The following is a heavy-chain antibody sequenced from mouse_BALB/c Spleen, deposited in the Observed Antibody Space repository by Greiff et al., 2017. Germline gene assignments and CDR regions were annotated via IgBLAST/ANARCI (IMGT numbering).Heavy chain of an antibody. J-gene: IGHJ1*01. D-gene: IGHD1-1*01. CDR3: ARGAFYYGSSYRYFDV. Sequence: VQLQQFGAELVKPGASVKISCKASGYTFTDYNMDWVKQSHGKSLEWIEDINPNYDSTSYNQKFKGKATLTVDKSSSTAYMELRSLTSEDTAVYYCARGAFYYGSSYRYFDVWGAGTTVTVSS. CDR2: INPNYDST. CDR1: GYTFTDYN. V-gene: IGHV1-18*01.